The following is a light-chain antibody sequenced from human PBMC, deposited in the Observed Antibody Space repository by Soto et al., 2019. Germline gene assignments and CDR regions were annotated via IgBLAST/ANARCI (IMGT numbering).Light chain of an antibody. V-gene: IGLV2-14*01. CDR2: QVT. CDR3: SSYTDSSNYV. J-gene: IGLJ1*01. CDR1: SSDVGGYNY. Sequence: QSALTQPASLSGSPGQSITISCTGTSSDVGGYNYVSWSQQHPGKAPKLVIYQVTNRPSGVSNRFSGSRSGNTASLTISGLQAADEADYYCSSYTDSSNYVFGTGTKVTAL.